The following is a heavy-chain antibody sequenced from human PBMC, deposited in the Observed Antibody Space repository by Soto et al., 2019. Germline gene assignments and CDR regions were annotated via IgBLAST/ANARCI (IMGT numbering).Heavy chain of an antibody. CDR2: IYYSGST. V-gene: IGHV4-39*01. CDR3: ARRSGYYYYYGMDV. J-gene: IGHJ6*02. D-gene: IGHD3-10*01. Sequence: SETLSLTCTVSGGSISSSSYYWGWFRQPPGKGLEWIGSIYYSGSTYYNPSLKSRVTISVDTSKNQFSLKLSSVTAADTAVYYCARRSGYYYYYGMDVWGQGTTVT. CDR1: GGSISSSSYY.